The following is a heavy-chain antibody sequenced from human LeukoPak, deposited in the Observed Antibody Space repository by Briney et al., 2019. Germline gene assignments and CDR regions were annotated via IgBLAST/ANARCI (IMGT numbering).Heavy chain of an antibody. CDR1: GYTFTSYD. J-gene: IGHJ4*02. Sequence: GASVKVSCKASGYTFTSYDINWVRQATGQGLEWMGWMNPNSGNTGYAQKFQGRVTMTRNTSISTAYVELSSLRSEDTAVYYCARNPANDYGGNDQDYWSQGTLVTVSS. D-gene: IGHD4-23*01. CDR2: MNPNSGNT. CDR3: ARNPANDYGGNDQDY. V-gene: IGHV1-8*01.